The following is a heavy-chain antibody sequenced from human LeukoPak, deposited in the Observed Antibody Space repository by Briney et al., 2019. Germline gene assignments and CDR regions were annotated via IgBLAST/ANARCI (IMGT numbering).Heavy chain of an antibody. D-gene: IGHD6-6*01. CDR2: IFHTGHT. J-gene: IGHJ4*02. CDR3: ARVLGVGSSSSPSGVYYFDY. V-gene: IGHV4-30-2*01. Sequence: SQTLSLTCAVSGGSISSGDFPWSWIRQPPGKGLEWIGYIFHTGHTSYNPSLKSRVTISVDMSKNQLSLKLSSVTAADTAVYYCARVLGVGSSSSPSGVYYFDYWGQGTLVTVSS. CDR1: GGSISSGDFP.